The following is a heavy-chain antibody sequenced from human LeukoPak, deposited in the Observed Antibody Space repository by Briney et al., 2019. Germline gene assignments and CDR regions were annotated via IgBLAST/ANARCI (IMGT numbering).Heavy chain of an antibody. CDR3: ARGAYGSGSYYNYYGMDV. CDR2: IYPDDSDA. Sequence: GESLKISCKGSGYTFATRWLAWVRQMPGRGLEWMGIIYPDDSDAMYSPSFQGQVTILADKSISTAYLQWSSLKASDSAMYYCARGAYGSGSYYNYYGMDVWGQGTTVTVSS. D-gene: IGHD3-10*01. J-gene: IGHJ6*02. CDR1: GYTFATRW. V-gene: IGHV5-51*01.